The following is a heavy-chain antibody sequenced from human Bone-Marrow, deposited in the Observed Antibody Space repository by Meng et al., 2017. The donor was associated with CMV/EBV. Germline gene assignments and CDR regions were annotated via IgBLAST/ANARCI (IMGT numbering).Heavy chain of an antibody. D-gene: IGHD3-3*01. J-gene: IGHJ4*02. CDR3: ARLYYDFWSGYHYYFDD. CDR2: IYSGGST. Sequence: GESLKISCAASGLSVSNNYMTWVRQAPGKGLEWVSVIYSGGSTYYADSVKGRFTISRDNSKNTLYLQMNSLRAEDTAVYYCARLYYDFWSGYHYYFDDWGPGKLVNVSS. CDR1: GLSVSNNY. V-gene: IGHV3-53*01.